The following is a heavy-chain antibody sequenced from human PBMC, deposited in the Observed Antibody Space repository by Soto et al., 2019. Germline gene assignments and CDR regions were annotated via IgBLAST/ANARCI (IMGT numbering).Heavy chain of an antibody. CDR3: ARDFCGGDCSDDYYYYAMDV. Sequence: QVQLQESGPGLVKPSETLSLTCTVSGGSVSSGSHYWSWIRQPPGKGLEWIGQIYYSGSTNYNPPLKSRVTISVDTSKNQFSLELSSVTAADTAVSYCARDFCGGDCSDDYYYYAMDVWGQGTTVTVSS. CDR2: IYYSGST. V-gene: IGHV4-61*01. J-gene: IGHJ6*02. CDR1: GGSVSSGSHY. D-gene: IGHD2-21*02.